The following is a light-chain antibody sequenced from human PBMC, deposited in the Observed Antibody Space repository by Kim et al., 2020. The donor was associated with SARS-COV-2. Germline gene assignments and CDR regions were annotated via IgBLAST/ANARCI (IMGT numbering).Light chain of an antibody. J-gene: IGLJ2*01. CDR1: SSYVGDNNY. V-gene: IGLV2-14*03. CDR3: CSYTSSTTLV. CDR2: DVT. Sequence: QSALTQPASVSGSPGQSITISCTGISSYVGDNNYVSWYQQHPDKAPKVMIYDVTKRPSGVSNRFSGSKSGNTASLTISGLQAEDEADYYCCSYTSSTTLVFGGGTKLTVL.